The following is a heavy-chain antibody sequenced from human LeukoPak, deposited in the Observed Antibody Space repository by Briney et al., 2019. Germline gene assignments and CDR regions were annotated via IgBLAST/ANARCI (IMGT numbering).Heavy chain of an antibody. Sequence: PSETLPLTCTVPGGSHSSYYWSWIRQPAGEGLEWIGRIYTSESPNYNPSHKSRVTMSVDTSKKQVSLKLSSVTAADTAVYYCARAYGSFDYWGQGTLVTVSS. J-gene: IGHJ4*02. D-gene: IGHD3-10*01. CDR3: ARAYGSFDY. V-gene: IGHV4-4*07. CDR1: GGSHSSYY. CDR2: IYTSESP.